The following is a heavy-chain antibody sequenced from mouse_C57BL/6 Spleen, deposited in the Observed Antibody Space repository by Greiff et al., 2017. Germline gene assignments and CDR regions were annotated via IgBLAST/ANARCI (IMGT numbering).Heavy chain of an antibody. CDR2: IYPGDGDT. J-gene: IGHJ1*03. V-gene: IGHV1-80*01. CDR3: AGRTGDYWYFDV. CDR1: GYAFSSYW. Sequence: VQLQQSGAELVKPGASVKISCKASGYAFSSYWMTWVKQRPGKGLEWIGQIYPGDGDTNYNGKFKGKATLTADKSSSTAYMQLSSLTSEDSAVYFCAGRTGDYWYFDVWGTGTTVTVSS.